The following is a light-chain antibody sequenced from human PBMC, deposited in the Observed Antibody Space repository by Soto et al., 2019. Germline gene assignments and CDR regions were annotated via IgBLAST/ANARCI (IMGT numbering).Light chain of an antibody. CDR1: QDISNF. J-gene: IGKJ2*01. Sequence: EIVLAQSPATLSLSPGERATLSCRASQDISNFLAWYQQRPGQAPRLLIYDASNRATGIPARFSGSGSGTDFTPTIVGLKPEDVAIDYCQQRASCPPFTFGHGTKLEV. CDR3: QQRASCPPFT. V-gene: IGKV3-11*01. CDR2: DAS.